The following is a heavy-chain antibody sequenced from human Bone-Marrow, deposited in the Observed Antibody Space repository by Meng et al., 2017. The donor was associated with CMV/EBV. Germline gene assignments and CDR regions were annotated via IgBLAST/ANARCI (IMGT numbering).Heavy chain of an antibody. V-gene: IGHV4-39*01. D-gene: IGHD2-2*01. CDR2: INHRGST. CDR1: GGSISSSSYY. J-gene: IGHJ6*02. CDR3: VRHIIVVPARGYGVDV. Sequence: SETLSLTCTVSGGSISSSSYYWSWIRQPPGKGLEWIGEINHRGSTNYNPSLKSRVAISVDTSERQFSLKVSAVTAADTAIYYCVRHIIVVPARGYGVDVWGQGTTVTVSS.